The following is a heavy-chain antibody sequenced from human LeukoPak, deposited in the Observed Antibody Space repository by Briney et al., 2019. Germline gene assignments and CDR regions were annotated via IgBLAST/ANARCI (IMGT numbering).Heavy chain of an antibody. CDR2: IYYSGST. D-gene: IGHD1-26*01. J-gene: IGHJ5*02. Sequence: SETLSLTCTVSGGSISSSGYYWGWIRQPPGKGLEWIASIYYSGSTYYNPSLKSRVTISVDTSENQPSLKLSSLTAADTAVYYCARHEYSGSYYGLSWFDPWGQGTLVTVSS. CDR3: ARHEYSGSYYGLSWFDP. V-gene: IGHV4-39*01. CDR1: GGSISSSGYY.